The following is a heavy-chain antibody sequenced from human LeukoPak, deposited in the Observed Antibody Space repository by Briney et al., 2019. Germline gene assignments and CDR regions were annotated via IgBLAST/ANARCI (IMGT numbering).Heavy chain of an antibody. D-gene: IGHD6-6*01. Sequence: SETLSLTCAVYGGSFSGYYWSWIRQPPGKGLEWIGEINHSGSTNYNPSLKSRVTISVDTSKNQFSLKLSSVTAADTAVYYCARGCKQLVSRYYYYYYMDVWAKGPRSPSP. CDR2: INHSGST. CDR1: GGSFSGYY. V-gene: IGHV4-34*01. J-gene: IGHJ6*03. CDR3: ARGCKQLVSRYYYYYYMDV.